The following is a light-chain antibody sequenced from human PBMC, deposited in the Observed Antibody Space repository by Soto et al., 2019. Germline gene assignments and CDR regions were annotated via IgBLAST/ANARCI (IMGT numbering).Light chain of an antibody. Sequence: QSALTQPASVSGSPGQSITISCSGTSSDVGGYNYVSWYQQYPGNAPKLMIYEVNNRPSGVSNRFSGSKSANTASLTISGLQAEDEADYYCSSYTTSSTWVFGGGTQLTVL. V-gene: IGLV2-14*01. CDR3: SSYTTSSTWV. CDR2: EVN. CDR1: SSDVGGYNY. J-gene: IGLJ3*02.